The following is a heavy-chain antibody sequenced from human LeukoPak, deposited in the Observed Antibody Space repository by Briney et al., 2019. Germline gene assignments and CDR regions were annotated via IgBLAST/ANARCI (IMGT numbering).Heavy chain of an antibody. D-gene: IGHD1-14*01. CDR1: GYTFTSYG. Sequence: GASVKVSCKASGYTFTSYGISWVRQAPGQGLEWMGGIIPIFGTANYAQKFQGRVTITADESTSTAYMELSSLRSEDTAVYYCARILITSQNIATHGTPSYYYYGMDVWGQGTTVTVSS. CDR3: ARILITSQNIATHGTPSYYYYGMDV. J-gene: IGHJ6*02. V-gene: IGHV1-69*13. CDR2: IIPIFGTA.